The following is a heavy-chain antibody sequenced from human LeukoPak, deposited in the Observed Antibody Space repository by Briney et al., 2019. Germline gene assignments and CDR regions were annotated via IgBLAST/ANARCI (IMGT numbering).Heavy chain of an antibody. V-gene: IGHV3-64D*06. CDR3: VKDYSAGSYFDY. D-gene: IGHD3-10*01. CDR2: ISSNGGST. Sequence: PGGSLRLSCSASGFTFSRYAMHWVRQAPGKGLEYVSAISSNGGSTYYADSVKGRFTISRDNSRNTLHLQMSSLRVEDTAVYYCVKDYSAGSYFDYWGQGTLVTVSS. J-gene: IGHJ4*02. CDR1: GFTFSRYA.